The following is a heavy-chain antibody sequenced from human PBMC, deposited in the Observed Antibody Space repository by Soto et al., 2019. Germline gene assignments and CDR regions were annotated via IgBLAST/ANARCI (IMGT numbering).Heavy chain of an antibody. D-gene: IGHD7-27*01. CDR3: ATVATGGYNWFDP. J-gene: IGHJ5*02. V-gene: IGHV3-74*01. CDR2: INSDGSRT. Sequence: EVQLVESGGGLVQPGGSLRLSCAASGFTFSTYWMHWVRQAPGKGLVWVSRINSDGSRTNYADSVKGRFTISRDNAKNTLYLQMNSLRAEDTAVYYCATVATGGYNWFDPWGQGTLVTVSS. CDR1: GFTFSTYW.